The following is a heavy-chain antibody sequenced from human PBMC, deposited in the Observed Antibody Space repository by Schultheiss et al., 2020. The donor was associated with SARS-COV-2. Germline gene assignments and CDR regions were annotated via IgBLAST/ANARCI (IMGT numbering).Heavy chain of an antibody. CDR2: INSDGSST. D-gene: IGHD5-18*01. Sequence: GGSLRLSCAASGFTFSSYWMHWVRQAPGKGLVWVSRINSDGSSTSYADSVKGRFTISRDNSKNTLYLQMNSLRAEDTAVYYCARARAEYSYGHGHFDYWGXGXXXXVSS. J-gene: IGHJ4*01. CDR1: GFTFSSYW. CDR3: ARARAEYSYGHGHFDY. V-gene: IGHV3-74*01.